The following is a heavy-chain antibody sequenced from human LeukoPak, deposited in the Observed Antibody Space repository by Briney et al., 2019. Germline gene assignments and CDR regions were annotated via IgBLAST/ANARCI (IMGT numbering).Heavy chain of an antibody. V-gene: IGHV3-30*03. Sequence: PGRSLRLSSAASGFSFSSYGMHWVRQAPGKGLEWVAVISYDGSDKKYGDSVKGRFTISRENSKNTVYVQMNSVRAEDTAVYYCARDFPGDAFDIWGQGTMVTVSS. CDR2: ISYDGSDK. CDR1: GFSFSSYG. J-gene: IGHJ3*02. CDR3: ARDFPGDAFDI.